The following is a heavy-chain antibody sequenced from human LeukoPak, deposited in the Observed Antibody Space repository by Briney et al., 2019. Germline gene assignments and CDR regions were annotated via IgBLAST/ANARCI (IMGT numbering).Heavy chain of an antibody. D-gene: IGHD6-13*01. Sequence: GGSLRLSCAASGFTFSDFYMNWIRQAPGKGLEWISYISSSGSYTNSADSVKGRFTISRDNAKNSLFLQMDSLRAEDTAVYYCARTSFGSTWVPDYWGRGTLVTVSS. CDR1: GFTFSDFY. CDR3: ARTSFGSTWVPDY. V-gene: IGHV3-11*03. CDR2: ISSSGSYT. J-gene: IGHJ4*02.